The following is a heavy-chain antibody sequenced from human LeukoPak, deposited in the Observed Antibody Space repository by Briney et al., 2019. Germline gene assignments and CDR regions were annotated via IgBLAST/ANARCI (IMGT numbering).Heavy chain of an antibody. Sequence: PSETLSLTCTVSGGSISSSSYYWGWIRQPPGKGLEWIGSIYYSGSTYYNPSLKSRVTISVDTSKNQFSLKLSSVTAADTAVYYCARSTTKLGYCSGGSCYSRPTLEVKRPYYFDYWGQGTLVTVSS. CDR3: ARSTTKLGYCSGGSCYSRPTLEVKRPYYFDY. CDR2: IYYSGST. CDR1: GGSISSSSYY. J-gene: IGHJ4*02. D-gene: IGHD2-15*01. V-gene: IGHV4-39*01.